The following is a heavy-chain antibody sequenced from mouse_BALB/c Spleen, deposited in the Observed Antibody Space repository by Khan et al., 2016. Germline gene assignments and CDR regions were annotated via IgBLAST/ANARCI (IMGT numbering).Heavy chain of an antibody. CDR1: GYAFTTYN. CDR3: ARWDGNYVPFAY. CDR2: IDPYNGVS. V-gene: IGHV1S135*01. Sequence: VQLQQSGPELVKPGASVKVSCKGSGYAFTTYNMYWVKQSHGKSLEWIGYIDPYNGVSSYNQKFKDKATLTVDESSSTDYMHLNSLTSEDSAVYYCARWDGNYVPFAYWGQGTLVTVSA. D-gene: IGHD2-1*01. J-gene: IGHJ3*01.